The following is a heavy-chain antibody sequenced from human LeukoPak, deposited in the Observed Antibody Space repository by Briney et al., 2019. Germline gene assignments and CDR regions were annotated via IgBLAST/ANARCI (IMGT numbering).Heavy chain of an antibody. V-gene: IGHV1-18*01. CDR3: ARAGTYYFDTSGYLVY. J-gene: IGHJ4*02. CDR2: ISVDNGNT. D-gene: IGHD3-22*01. Sequence: ASVTVSCKASGYNFISYGISWVRQAPGQGLEWMGWISVDNGNTKYAQKFQGRVTMTTETSTSTAYMELRSLRSDDTAVYYCARAGTYYFDTSGYLVYWGQGTLVTDSS. CDR1: GYNFISYG.